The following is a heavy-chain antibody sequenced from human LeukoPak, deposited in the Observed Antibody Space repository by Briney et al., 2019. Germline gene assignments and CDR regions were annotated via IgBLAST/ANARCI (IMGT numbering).Heavy chain of an antibody. D-gene: IGHD2-15*01. CDR3: ARDQGGGTSY. Sequence: GGSLRLSCAASGFTFSSYIMNWVRQAPGKGLEWVSSISSSSSYIYYADSVKGRFTISRDNAKNSLYLQMNSLRAEDTAIYYCARDQGGGTSYWGQGTLVTVSS. CDR2: ISSSSSYI. J-gene: IGHJ4*02. CDR1: GFTFSSYI. V-gene: IGHV3-21*01.